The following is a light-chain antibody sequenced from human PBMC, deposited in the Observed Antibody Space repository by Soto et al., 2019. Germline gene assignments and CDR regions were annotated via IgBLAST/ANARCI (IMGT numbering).Light chain of an antibody. CDR2: GAS. Sequence: EVVLTQSPATLSVSPGDRATLSCRASQSVSRNLAWYQQKPGQAPRLLIYGASTRATGVPARFSGSGSATEFTLSISSLQSEDFALYFCQQYERPPFAFGQGTRLEI. CDR3: QQYERPPFA. V-gene: IGKV3-15*01. CDR1: QSVSRN. J-gene: IGKJ2*01.